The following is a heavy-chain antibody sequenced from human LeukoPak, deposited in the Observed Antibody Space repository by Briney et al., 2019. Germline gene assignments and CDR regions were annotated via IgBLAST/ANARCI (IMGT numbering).Heavy chain of an antibody. Sequence: GGGLVQPGGSLRLSCAASGFTFTSDWMAWLRQAPGKGLEFVTNINQDERTKNYVDSVKGRFTISRDNAKSSLYLQMNSLRAEDTAVYYCGRDRFGGVFEMWGQGTMVTVSS. CDR3: GRDRFGGVFEM. CDR1: GFTFTSDW. D-gene: IGHD3-16*01. V-gene: IGHV3-7*01. J-gene: IGHJ3*02. CDR2: INQDERTK.